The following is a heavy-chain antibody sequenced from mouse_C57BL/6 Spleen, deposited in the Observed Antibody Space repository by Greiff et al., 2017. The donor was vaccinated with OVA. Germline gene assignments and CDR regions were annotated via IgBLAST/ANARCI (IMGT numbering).Heavy chain of an antibody. J-gene: IGHJ4*01. CDR1: GFTFSDYG. CDR3: ARGEVPYAMDY. CDR2: ISSGSSTI. V-gene: IGHV5-17*01. Sequence: EVKLVESGGGLVKPGGSLKLSCAASGFTFSDYGMHWVRQAPEKGLEWVAYISSGSSTIYYADTVKGRFTISRDNAKNTLFLQMTSLRSEDTAMYYCARGEVPYAMDYWGQGTSVTVSS.